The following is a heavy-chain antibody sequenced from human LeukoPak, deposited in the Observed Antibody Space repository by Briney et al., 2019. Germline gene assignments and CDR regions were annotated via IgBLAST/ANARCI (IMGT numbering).Heavy chain of an antibody. D-gene: IGHD1-26*01. CDR2: ISYGGRNK. V-gene: IGHV3-30*04. CDR3: ASNSGSYHYFDY. CDR1: GFTFSSFA. J-gene: IGHJ4*02. Sequence: GGSLRLSCAASGFTFSSFAMHWVRQAPGKGLEWVAVISYGGRNKYYADSVKGRFTISRDNSKNTLYLQMNSLRAEDTAVYYCASNSGSYHYFDYWGQGTLVTVCS.